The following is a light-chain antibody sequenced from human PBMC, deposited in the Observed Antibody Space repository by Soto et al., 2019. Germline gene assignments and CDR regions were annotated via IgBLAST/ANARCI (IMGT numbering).Light chain of an antibody. Sequence: PGERATLSCRASQRVSSSLAWYQQKPGQAPRLLIYDASNRATGIPARFSGSGSGTDFTLTISSLEPEDFAVYYCQQRSNWPPTFGQGTKVEIK. V-gene: IGKV3-11*01. CDR1: QRVSSS. J-gene: IGKJ1*01. CDR2: DAS. CDR3: QQRSNWPPT.